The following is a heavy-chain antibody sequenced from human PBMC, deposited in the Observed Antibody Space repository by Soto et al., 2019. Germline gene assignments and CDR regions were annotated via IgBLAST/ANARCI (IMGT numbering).Heavy chain of an antibody. J-gene: IGHJ3*02. CDR1: GGSISSGGYY. CDR2: IYYSGST. D-gene: IGHD2-2*01. V-gene: IGHV4-31*03. CDR3: ASEDSKYYHNDAFDI. Sequence: PSETLSLTCTVSGGSISSGGYYWSWIRQHPGKGLEWIGYIYYSGSTYYNPSLKSRVTISVDTSKNQFSLKLSSVTAADTAVYYCASEDSKYYHNDAFDIWGQGTMVTVSS.